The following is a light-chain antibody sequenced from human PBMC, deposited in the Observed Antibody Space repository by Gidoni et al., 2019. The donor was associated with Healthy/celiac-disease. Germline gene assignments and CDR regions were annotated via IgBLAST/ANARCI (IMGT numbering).Light chain of an antibody. CDR1: QGISSY. V-gene: IGKV1-8*01. Sequence: AIRMTQSPSSFSASTGDRVTITCRASQGISSYLAWYQQKPGKAPKLLIYAASTLQSGVPSRFSGSGSGTDFTLTISCLQSEDFATYYCQQYYSYPWVTFXPXTKVDIK. J-gene: IGKJ3*01. CDR3: QQYYSYPWVT. CDR2: AAS.